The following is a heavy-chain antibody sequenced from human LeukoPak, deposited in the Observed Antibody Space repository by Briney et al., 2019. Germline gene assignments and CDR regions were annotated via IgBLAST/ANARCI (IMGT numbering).Heavy chain of an antibody. D-gene: IGHD1-14*01. V-gene: IGHV4-34*01. CDR1: GGSFSGYY. J-gene: IGHJ6*03. Sequence: KPSETLSLACAVYGGSFSGYYWSWIRQPPGKGLEWFGEINRSGSTNYNPSLKSRVTISVDTSKNQFSLKLSSVTAADTAVYYCAREGTAKPKPCAPYYYYYYMDVWGKGTTVTVSS. CDR3: AREGTAKPKPCAPYYYYYYMDV. CDR2: INRSGST.